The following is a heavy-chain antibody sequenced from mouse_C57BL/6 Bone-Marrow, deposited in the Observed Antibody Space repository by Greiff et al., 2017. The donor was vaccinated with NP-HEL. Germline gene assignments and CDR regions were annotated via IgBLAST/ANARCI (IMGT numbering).Heavy chain of an antibody. D-gene: IGHD2-4*01. V-gene: IGHV2-9-1*01. CDR3: AIFDYDDYFDY. CDR1: GFSLISYA. CDR2: IWTGGGT. J-gene: IGHJ2*01. Sequence: VMLVESGPGLVAPSQSLSITCTVSGFSLISYAISWVRQPPGKGLEWLGVIWTGGGTNYNSALKSRLSISKDNSKSQVFLKMNSLQTGDTARYYCAIFDYDDYFDYWGQGTTLTVSS.